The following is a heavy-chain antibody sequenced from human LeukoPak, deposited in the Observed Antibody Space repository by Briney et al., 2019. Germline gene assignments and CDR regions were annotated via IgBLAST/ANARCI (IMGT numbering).Heavy chain of an antibody. V-gene: IGHV3-23*01. CDR3: IPVAGTGFDY. Sequence: PGGSLRLSCAASGFTFSSYAMNWVRQAPGEGLEWVSVVSDDGGSTYYADSVKGRFTISRDNSKNTLFLQMNSLRAEDTAVYYGIPVAGTGFDYWGQGTLVTVSS. CDR1: GFTFSSYA. D-gene: IGHD6-19*01. J-gene: IGHJ4*02. CDR2: VSDDGGST.